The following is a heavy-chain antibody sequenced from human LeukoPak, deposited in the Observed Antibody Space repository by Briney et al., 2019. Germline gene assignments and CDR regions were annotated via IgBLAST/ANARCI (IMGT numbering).Heavy chain of an antibody. CDR2: IYTSGST. D-gene: IGHD6-19*01. V-gene: IGHV4-4*09. CDR1: GGSISSYY. CDR3: ARPSSSGWYGGFDP. J-gene: IGHJ5*02. Sequence: PSETLSLTCTVSGGSISSYYWSWIRQPQGKGLEWIGYIYTSGSTSYNPSLKSRATISVDTSNNQFSLKLSSVTAADTAVYYCARPSSSGWYGGFDPWGQGTLVTVSS.